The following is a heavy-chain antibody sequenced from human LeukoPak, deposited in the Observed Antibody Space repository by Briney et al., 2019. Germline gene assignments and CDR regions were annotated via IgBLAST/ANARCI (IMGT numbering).Heavy chain of an antibody. CDR2: INAGNGNT. Sequence: VASVKVSCTASGYTFTSYAMHWVRQAPGQRLEWMGWINAGNGNTKYSQKFQGRVTITRDTSASTAYMELSSLRSEDTAVYYCARSLRGYSSSSWGSGTWFDPWGQGTLVTVSS. J-gene: IGHJ5*02. D-gene: IGHD6-13*01. V-gene: IGHV1-3*01. CDR3: ARSLRGYSSSSWGSGTWFDP. CDR1: GYTFTSYA.